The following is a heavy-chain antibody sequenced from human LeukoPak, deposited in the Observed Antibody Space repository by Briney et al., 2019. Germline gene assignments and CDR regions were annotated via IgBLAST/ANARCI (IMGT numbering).Heavy chain of an antibody. CDR2: IYYSGDT. Sequence: PSETLSLTCSVSGGSISGYYWSWIRQPPGKGLEWIGYIYYSGDTNYNPSLKSRVTISLDTSKNQFSLKLSSVTAADTVVYYCARSPTYWSEANGYPRGYDYWGQGTLVTVTS. J-gene: IGHJ4*02. CDR1: GGSISGYY. V-gene: IGHV4-59*01. D-gene: IGHD2-8*01. CDR3: ARSPTYWSEANGYPRGYDY.